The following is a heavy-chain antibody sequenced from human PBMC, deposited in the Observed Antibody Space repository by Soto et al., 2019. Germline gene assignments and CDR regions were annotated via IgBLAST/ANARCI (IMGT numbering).Heavy chain of an antibody. CDR3: ARGGGYDFWSGYSTGMDV. D-gene: IGHD3-3*01. Sequence: LSLTCAVYGGSFSGYYWSWIRQPPGKGLEWIGEINHSGSTNYNPSLKSRVTISVDTSKNQFSLKLSSVTAADTAVYYCARGGGYDFWSGYSTGMDVWGKGTTVTVSS. CDR1: GGSFSGYY. CDR2: INHSGST. V-gene: IGHV4-34*01. J-gene: IGHJ6*04.